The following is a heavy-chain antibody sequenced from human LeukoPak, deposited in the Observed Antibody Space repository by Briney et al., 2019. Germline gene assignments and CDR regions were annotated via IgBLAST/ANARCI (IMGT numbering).Heavy chain of an antibody. CDR3: ARHPNSNWDY. Sequence: GGSLRLSCEASGFIFRNYAMHWVRQAPGNGPEWVAVISYDGSNKYYADSVTGRFTISRDNSKNTLYLQMNSLRAEDTAVYYCARHPNSNWDYWGQGTLVTVSS. D-gene: IGHD6-13*01. V-gene: IGHV3-30-3*01. CDR1: GFIFRNYA. J-gene: IGHJ4*02. CDR2: ISYDGSNK.